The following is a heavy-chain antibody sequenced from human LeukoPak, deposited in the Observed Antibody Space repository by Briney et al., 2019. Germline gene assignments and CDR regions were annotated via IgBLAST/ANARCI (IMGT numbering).Heavy chain of an antibody. CDR1: GGSISSYY. CDR3: AGDRCRDGYNFDAFDI. J-gene: IGHJ3*02. CDR2: IYYSGST. V-gene: IGHV4-59*01. D-gene: IGHD5-24*01. Sequence: PSETLSLTCTVSGGSISSYYWSWIRQPPGKGLEWIGYIYYSGSTNYNPSLKSRVTISVDTSKNQFSLKLSSVTAADTAVYYCAGDRCRDGYNFDAFDIWGQGTMVTVSS.